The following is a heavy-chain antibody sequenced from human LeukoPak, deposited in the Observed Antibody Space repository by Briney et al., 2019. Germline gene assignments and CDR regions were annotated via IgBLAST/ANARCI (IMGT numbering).Heavy chain of an antibody. CDR3: ANHLPSGSYVVDY. V-gene: IGHV3-30*18. D-gene: IGHD1-26*01. Sequence: GGSLRLSCAASGFTFSSYGMHWVRQAPGKGLEWVAVISYDGSNKYYADSVKGRFTISRDNSKNTLYLQMNSLRAEDTAVYYCANHLPSGSYVVDYWGQGTLVTVSS. J-gene: IGHJ4*02. CDR1: GFTFSSYG. CDR2: ISYDGSNK.